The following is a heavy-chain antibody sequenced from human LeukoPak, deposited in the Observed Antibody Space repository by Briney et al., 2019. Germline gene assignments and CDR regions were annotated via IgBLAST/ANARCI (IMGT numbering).Heavy chain of an antibody. D-gene: IGHD1-20*01. V-gene: IGHV3-49*03. J-gene: IGHJ3*02. CDR2: IRSKAYGGTT. CDR3: TRAPNWNDEGNDAFDI. Sequence: GRSLRLSCTASGFTFGDYAMSWFRQAPGKGLEWVGFIRSKAYGGTTEYAASVKGRFTISRDDSKSIAYLQMNSLKTEDTAVYYCTRAPNWNDEGNDAFDIWGQGTMVTVSS. CDR1: GFTFGDYA.